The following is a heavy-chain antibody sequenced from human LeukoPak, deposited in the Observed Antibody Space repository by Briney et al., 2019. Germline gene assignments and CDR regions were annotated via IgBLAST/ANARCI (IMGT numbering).Heavy chain of an antibody. D-gene: IGHD5-12*01. V-gene: IGHV1-24*01. CDR2: LDPEDGEA. CDR3: ARDHRYAFDN. J-gene: IGHJ4*02. Sequence: GASVKVSRKVSGYTLSDLAMHWVRQAPGKGLEWMGGLDPEDGEAIYAQPLQGRVTMTEDTSSDTAYMVLSSLRVEDTAVYYCARDHRYAFDNWGQGTLVTVSS. CDR1: GYTLSDLA.